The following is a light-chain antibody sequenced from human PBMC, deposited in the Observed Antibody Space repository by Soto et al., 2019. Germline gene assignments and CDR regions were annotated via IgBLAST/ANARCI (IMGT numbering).Light chain of an antibody. CDR3: CSYAGGPYV. Sequence: QSVLTRPRSVSASPGQSVAISCTGTSSDVGGYNYVSWYQQHPGKAPKLMIYDVSKRPSGVPDRFSGSKSGNTASLTISGLQAEDEADYYCCSYAGGPYVFGTGTKVTVL. J-gene: IGLJ1*01. CDR2: DVS. CDR1: SSDVGGYNY. V-gene: IGLV2-11*01.